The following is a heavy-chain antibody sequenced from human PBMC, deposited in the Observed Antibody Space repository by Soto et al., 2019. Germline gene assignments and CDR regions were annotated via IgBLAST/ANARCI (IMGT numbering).Heavy chain of an antibody. D-gene: IGHD2-2*03. CDR1: RYTFTNYW. J-gene: IGHJ4*02. V-gene: IGHV5-51*01. CDR2: IYPGDSDT. Sequence: PGDSLKISCKGSRYTFTNYWTGWVRQMPGKGLEWMGIIYPGDSDTRYSPSFQGQVTMSADKSISTAYVQSSNLKASDTAMYYCASRDGYSGPADYWGPGSLVTLS. CDR3: ASRDGYSGPADY.